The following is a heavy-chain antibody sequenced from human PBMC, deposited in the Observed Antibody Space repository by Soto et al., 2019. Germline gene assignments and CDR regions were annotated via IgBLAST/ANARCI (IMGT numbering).Heavy chain of an antibody. CDR1: GFTFSNAW. D-gene: IGHD3-10*01. Sequence: GGSLRLSCAASGFTFSNAWMNWVRQAPGKGLEWVGRIKSKTDGGTTDYAAPVKGRFTISRDDSKNTLYLQMNSLKTEDTAVYYCTTDGYYYGSGSYSDYWGQGTLVTVSS. CDR3: TTDGYYYGSGSYSDY. V-gene: IGHV3-15*07. J-gene: IGHJ4*02. CDR2: IKSKTDGGTT.